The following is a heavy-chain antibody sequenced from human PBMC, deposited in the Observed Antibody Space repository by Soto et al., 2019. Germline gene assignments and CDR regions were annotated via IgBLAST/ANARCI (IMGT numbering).Heavy chain of an antibody. CDR2: ISADNGNT. Sequence: QVQLVQSGAEVKKPGASVKVSCKASGYTFTNYDVTWVRQAPGQGLEWMGWISADNGNTNYAQSLQGRVIMTTDTSTSTAYMELRRLRSADTAGYYCARDRSSGFNYFDPWGQGTLVTVSS. D-gene: IGHD6-25*01. V-gene: IGHV1-18*01. CDR1: GYTFTNYD. CDR3: ARDRSSGFNYFDP. J-gene: IGHJ5*02.